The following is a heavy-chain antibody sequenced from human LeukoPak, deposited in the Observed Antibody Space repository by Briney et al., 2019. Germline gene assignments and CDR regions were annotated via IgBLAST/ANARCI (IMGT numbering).Heavy chain of an antibody. D-gene: IGHD3-10*01. CDR1: GDIFSSNSAA. CDR2: TYYRSDLYN. CDR3: ARGGYYGSGSFYSTQTSVFDY. V-gene: IGHV6-1*01. J-gene: IGHJ4*02. Sequence: SQTLSLTCDISGDIFSSNSAAWNWIRQSPSRGLEWLVRTYYRSDLYNDYSVSVKSRITINPETSKNQFSLQLNSVTPEDTAVYYCARGGYYGSGSFYSTQTSVFDYWGQGTLVTVSS.